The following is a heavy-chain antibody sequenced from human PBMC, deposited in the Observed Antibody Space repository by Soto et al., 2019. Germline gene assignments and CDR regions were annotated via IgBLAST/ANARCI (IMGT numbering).Heavy chain of an antibody. Sequence: EVQLLESGGGLVQPGGSLRLSCAASGFTFSSYAMSWVRQAPGKGLEWVSAISGSGGSTYYADSVKGRFTISRDNSKNPLYLQMNGRRAEDTVFYYGAKGRGGGGEWGQGTLVTVSS. D-gene: IGHD3-16*01. CDR3: AKGRGGGGE. CDR2: ISGSGGST. CDR1: GFTFSSYA. V-gene: IGHV3-23*01. J-gene: IGHJ4*02.